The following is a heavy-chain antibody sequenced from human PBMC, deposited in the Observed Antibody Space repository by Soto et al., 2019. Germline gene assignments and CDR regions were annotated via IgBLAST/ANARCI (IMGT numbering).Heavy chain of an antibody. J-gene: IGHJ4*02. D-gene: IGHD6-13*01. Sequence: QVQLVQSGAEVKKPGSSVKVSCKASGGTFSSYAISWVRQAPGQGLEWMGGIIPIFGTANYAQKFQGRVRITADKPTNNAYMELSSLRSEATAVYYCARDGSSWSGFDYWGKGPLVPVPS. CDR2: IIPIFGTA. CDR3: ARDGSSWSGFDY. CDR1: GGTFSSYA. V-gene: IGHV1-69*06.